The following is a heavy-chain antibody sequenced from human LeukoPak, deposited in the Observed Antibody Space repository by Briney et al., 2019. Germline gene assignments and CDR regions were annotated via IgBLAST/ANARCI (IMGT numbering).Heavy chain of an antibody. CDR3: GSPSSWYRGGWFDP. CDR1: GFTFSSYG. Sequence: GGSLRLSCAASGFTFSSYGMHWVRQAPGKGLEWVAFIRYDGSNKYYADSVKGRFTISRDNSKNTLYLQMNSLRAEDTAVYYCGSPSSWYRGGWFDPWGQGTLVTVSS. CDR2: IRYDGSNK. D-gene: IGHD6-13*01. V-gene: IGHV3-30*02. J-gene: IGHJ5*02.